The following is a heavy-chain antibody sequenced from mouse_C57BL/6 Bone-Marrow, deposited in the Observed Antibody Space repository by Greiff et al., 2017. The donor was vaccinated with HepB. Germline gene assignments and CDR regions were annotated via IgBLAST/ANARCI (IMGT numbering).Heavy chain of an antibody. Sequence: VQLKQSGTVLARPGASVKMSCKTSGYTFTSYWMHWVKQRPGQGLEWIGAIYPGNSDTSYNQKFKGKAKLTAVTSASTAYMALISLTNEDSAVYYCTRPPLPHYFDYWGQGTTLTVSS. CDR3: TRPPLPHYFDY. CDR1: GYTFTSYW. V-gene: IGHV1-5*01. D-gene: IGHD5-5*01. J-gene: IGHJ2*01. CDR2: IYPGNSDT.